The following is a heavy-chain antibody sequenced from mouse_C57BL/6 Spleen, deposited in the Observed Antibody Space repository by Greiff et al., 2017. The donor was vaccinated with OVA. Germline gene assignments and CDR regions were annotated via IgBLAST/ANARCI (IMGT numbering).Heavy chain of an antibody. CDR1: GFSLTSYG. D-gene: IGHD1-1*01. CDR3: ATNLRFGGFAY. Sequence: VHLVESGPGLVAPSQSLSITCTVSGFSLTSYGVDWVRQSPGKGLEWLGVIWGVGSTNYNSALKSRLSISKDNSKSQVFLKMNSLQTDDTAMYYCATNLRFGGFAYWGQGTLVTVSA. J-gene: IGHJ3*01. CDR2: IWGVGST. V-gene: IGHV2-6*01.